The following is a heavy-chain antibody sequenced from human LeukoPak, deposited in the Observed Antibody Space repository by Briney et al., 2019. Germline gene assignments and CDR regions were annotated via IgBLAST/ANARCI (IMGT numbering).Heavy chain of an antibody. Sequence: GGSLRLSCAASGFTFSSYEMNWVRQAPGKGLEGVSYMSNSGTIYYADSVKGRFTISRDNAKNSLYLQMNSLRAEDTAVYYCARVKNGDFGAGAFDLWGQGTMVTVSS. D-gene: IGHD4-17*01. CDR3: ARVKNGDFGAGAFDL. CDR2: MSNSGTI. V-gene: IGHV3-48*03. J-gene: IGHJ3*01. CDR1: GFTFSSYE.